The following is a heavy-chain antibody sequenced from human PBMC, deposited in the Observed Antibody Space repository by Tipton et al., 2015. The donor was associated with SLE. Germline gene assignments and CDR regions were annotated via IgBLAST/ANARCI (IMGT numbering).Heavy chain of an antibody. D-gene: IGHD2-21*01. Sequence: SLRLSCAASGFTFSSYAMHWVRQAPGKGLEWVAVISYDGSNKYYADSVKGRFTISRDNSKNTLYLQMNSLRAEDTAVYYCARVRCGGDCGDAFVIWGQGTMVPVSS. J-gene: IGHJ3*02. CDR3: ARVRCGGDCGDAFVI. CDR1: GFTFSSYA. V-gene: IGHV3-30-3*01. CDR2: ISYDGSNK.